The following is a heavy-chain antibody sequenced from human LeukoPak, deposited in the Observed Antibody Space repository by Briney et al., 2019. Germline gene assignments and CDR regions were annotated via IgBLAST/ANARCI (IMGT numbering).Heavy chain of an antibody. CDR2: IIPIFGTA. Sequence: ASVKVSCKASGGTFNNYAISWVRQAPGQGLEWMGGIIPIFGTANYAQKFQGRVTITADESTSTAYMELSSLRSEDTAVFYCARDLGDIVVVPAAHDAFDIWGQGTMVTVSS. V-gene: IGHV1-69*13. CDR1: GGTFNNYA. D-gene: IGHD2-2*01. CDR3: ARDLGDIVVVPAAHDAFDI. J-gene: IGHJ3*02.